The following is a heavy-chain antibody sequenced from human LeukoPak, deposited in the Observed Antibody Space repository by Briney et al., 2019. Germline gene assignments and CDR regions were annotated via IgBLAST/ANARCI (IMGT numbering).Heavy chain of an antibody. Sequence: SQTLSLTCAISGDSVSSNSAAWNWLRQSPSRGLEWLGRTYYRSKWYNDYAVSVKSRITINPDTSKDQFSLQLNSVTPEDTAVYYCARDGGIAARPGLAFDIWGEGTMVTVSS. V-gene: IGHV6-1*01. CDR1: GDSVSSNSAA. J-gene: IGHJ3*02. CDR2: TYYRSKWYN. CDR3: ARDGGIAARPGLAFDI. D-gene: IGHD6-6*01.